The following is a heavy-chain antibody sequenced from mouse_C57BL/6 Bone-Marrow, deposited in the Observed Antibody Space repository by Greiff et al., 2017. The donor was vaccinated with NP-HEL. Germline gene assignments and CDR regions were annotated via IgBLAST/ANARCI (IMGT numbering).Heavy chain of an antibody. Sequence: VQLQQPGAELVKPGASVKMSCKASGYTFTSYWITWVKQRPGQGLEWIGDIYPGSGSTNYNEKFKSKATLTVDTSSSTAYMQLSSLTSEDSAVYYCARTTTVVARSGFAYWGQGTLVTVSA. V-gene: IGHV1-55*01. D-gene: IGHD1-1*01. CDR3: ARTTTVVARSGFAY. J-gene: IGHJ3*01. CDR1: GYTFTSYW. CDR2: IYPGSGST.